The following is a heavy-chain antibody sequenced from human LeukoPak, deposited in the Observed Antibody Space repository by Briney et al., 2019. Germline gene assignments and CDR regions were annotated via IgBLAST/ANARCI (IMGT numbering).Heavy chain of an antibody. CDR1: GGSFSGYY. Sequence: SETLSLTCAVYGGSFSGYYWSWIRQPPGKGLEWIGEINHSGSTNYNPSLKSRVTISVDTSKNQFSLKLSSVTAADTAVYYCAREVDIVATVAFDIWGQGTMVTVSS. CDR3: AREVDIVATVAFDI. D-gene: IGHD5-12*01. CDR2: INHSGST. V-gene: IGHV4-34*01. J-gene: IGHJ3*02.